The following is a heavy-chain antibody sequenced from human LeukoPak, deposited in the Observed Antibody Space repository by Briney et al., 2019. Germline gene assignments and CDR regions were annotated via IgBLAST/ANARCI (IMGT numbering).Heavy chain of an antibody. V-gene: IGHV4-4*09. CDR2: IYTSGST. D-gene: IGHD1-26*01. Sequence: SETLSLTCTVSGGSISSYYWSWIRQPPGKGLEWIGYIYTSGSTNYNPSLKSRVTISVDTSKNQFSLKLSSVTAADTAVYYCARGRPSYSGSYYRFYFQHWGQGTLVTVSS. CDR1: GGSISSYY. J-gene: IGHJ1*01. CDR3: ARGRPSYSGSYYRFYFQH.